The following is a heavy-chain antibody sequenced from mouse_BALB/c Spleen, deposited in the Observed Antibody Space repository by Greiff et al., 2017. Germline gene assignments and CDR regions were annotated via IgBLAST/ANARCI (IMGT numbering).Heavy chain of an antibody. CDR1: GYTFTSYT. CDR2: INPSSGYT. V-gene: IGHV1-4*01. J-gene: IGHJ4*01. CDR3: ARGSSGLYAMDY. Sequence: VQLQESGAELARPGASVKMSCKASGYTFTSYTMHWVKQRPGQGLEWIGYINPSSGYTNYNQKFKDKATLTADKSSSTAYMQLSSLTSEDSAVYYCARGSSGLYAMDYWGQGTSVTVSS. D-gene: IGHD3-1*01.